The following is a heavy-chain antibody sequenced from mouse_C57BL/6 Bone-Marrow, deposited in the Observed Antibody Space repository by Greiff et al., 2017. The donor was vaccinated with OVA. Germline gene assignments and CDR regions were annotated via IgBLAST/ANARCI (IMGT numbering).Heavy chain of an antibody. CDR2: LSHLAYSI. Sequence: EVQGVESGGGLVQPGGSLKLSCAASGFTFSDYGMAWVRQAPRTGPAWVAFLSHLAYSIYYADTVTGRFTISRENAKNTLYLERSSLRAEDTAMYYCARQGYYGLVDYWGQGTTLTVSS. CDR3: ARQGYYGLVDY. D-gene: IGHD1-1*01. V-gene: IGHV5-15*01. CDR1: GFTFSDYG. J-gene: IGHJ2*01.